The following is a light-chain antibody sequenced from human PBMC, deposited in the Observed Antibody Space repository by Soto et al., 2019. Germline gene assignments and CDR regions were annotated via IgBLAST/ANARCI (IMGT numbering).Light chain of an antibody. J-gene: IGKJ3*01. CDR3: QQFNSYPIFS. V-gene: IGKV1-13*02. CDR1: QGISSA. CDR2: DAS. Sequence: AIQLTQSPSSLSASVGDRVTITCRASQGISSALAWYQQKPGKAPKLLIYDASSLESGVPSRFSGSGSGTDFTLTISSLQPEDFATYYFQQFNSYPIFSFGPGTKVDIK.